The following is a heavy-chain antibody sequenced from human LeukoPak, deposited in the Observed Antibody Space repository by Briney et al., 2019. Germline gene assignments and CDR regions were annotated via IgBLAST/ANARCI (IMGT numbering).Heavy chain of an antibody. CDR3: ARVSPAYSSSWYYFDY. CDR1: GGSISSSSYY. V-gene: IGHV4-39*07. J-gene: IGHJ4*02. Sequence: SETLSLTCTASGGSISSSSYYWGWIRQPPGKGLEWIGSIYYSGSTYYNPSLKSRVTISVDTSKNQFSLKLSSVTAADTAVYYCARVSPAYSSSWYYFDYWGQGTLVTVSS. D-gene: IGHD6-13*01. CDR2: IYYSGST.